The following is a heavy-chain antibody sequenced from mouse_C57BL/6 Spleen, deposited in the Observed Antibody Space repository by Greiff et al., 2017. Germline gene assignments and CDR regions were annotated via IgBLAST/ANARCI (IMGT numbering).Heavy chain of an antibody. CDR2: IYPGDGDT. CDR1: GYAFSSYW. J-gene: IGHJ3*01. CDR3: ARRGVTTGPWFAY. V-gene: IGHV1-80*01. D-gene: IGHD2-2*01. Sequence: QVQLKQSGAELVKPGASVKISCKASGYAFSSYWMNWVKQRPGKGLEWIGQIYPGDGDTNYNGKYKGKATLTADKSSSTAYMQLSSLTSEDSAVYFCARRGVTTGPWFAYWGQGTLVTVSA.